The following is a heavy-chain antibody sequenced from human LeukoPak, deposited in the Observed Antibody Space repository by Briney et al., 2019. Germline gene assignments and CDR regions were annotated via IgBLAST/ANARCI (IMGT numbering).Heavy chain of an antibody. D-gene: IGHD6-13*01. CDR3: ARIGAAGGFFDY. CDR1: EFTFSIYG. J-gene: IGHJ4*02. CDR2: IRYDGRDK. V-gene: IGHV3-30*02. Sequence: AGGSLRLSCVASEFTFSIYGMHWVRQAPGKGLEWVAFIRYDGRDKYYADSVKGRFTISRDSSKNTLYLQMNSLRAEDTAVYSCARIGAAGGFFDYWGQGTQVTVSS.